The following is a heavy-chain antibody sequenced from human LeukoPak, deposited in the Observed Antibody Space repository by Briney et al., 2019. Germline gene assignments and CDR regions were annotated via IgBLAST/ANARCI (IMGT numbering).Heavy chain of an antibody. V-gene: IGHV1-2*02. CDR3: AREGSGWYGNFDY. CDR2: INPDSGGT. CDR1: TYTFTGYY. Sequence: ASVKVSCKASTYTFTGYYMHWVRQAPGQGLEWMGWINPDSGGTNYAQKFQGRVTMTRDTSISTAYMEVSRLRSDDTAVYYCAREGSGWYGNFDYWGQGTLVTVSS. D-gene: IGHD6-19*01. J-gene: IGHJ4*02.